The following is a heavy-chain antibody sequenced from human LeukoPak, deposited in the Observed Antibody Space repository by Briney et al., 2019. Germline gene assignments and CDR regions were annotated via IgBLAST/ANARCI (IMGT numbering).Heavy chain of an antibody. CDR3: AKEGGTGTRFDY. J-gene: IGHJ4*02. CDR1: GFTFSSYA. CDR2: ISGSGTGT. V-gene: IGHV3-23*01. D-gene: IGHD1-7*01. Sequence: GGSLRLSCAASGFTFSSYAMSWVRQAPGQGLYWVSAISGSGTGTYYADSVKGRFTISRDNSKNTLYLQMNSLRAEDTAVYYCAKEGGTGTRFDYWGQGTLVTVSS.